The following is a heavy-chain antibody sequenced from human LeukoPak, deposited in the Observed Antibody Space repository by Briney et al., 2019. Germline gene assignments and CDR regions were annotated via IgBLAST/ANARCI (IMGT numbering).Heavy chain of an antibody. CDR3: AREDYDSRVFDY. D-gene: IGHD3-22*01. CDR2: IYYSGST. Sequence: SETLSLTCTVSGGSIRSYYWSWIRQPPGKGLEWIGYIYYSGSTNYNPSLKSRVTISVDTSKNQFSLKLSSVAAADTAVYYCAREDYDSRVFDYWGQGTLVTVSS. J-gene: IGHJ4*02. CDR1: GGSIRSYY. V-gene: IGHV4-59*12.